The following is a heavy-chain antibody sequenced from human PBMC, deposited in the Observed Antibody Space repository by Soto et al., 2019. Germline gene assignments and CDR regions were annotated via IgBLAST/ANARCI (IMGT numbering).Heavy chain of an antibody. V-gene: IGHV1-24*01. J-gene: IGHJ1*01. CDR1: GYTLTGLS. CDR2: FDPEDGET. Sequence: GASVKVSCKVSGYTLTGLSMHWVRQAPGKGLEWMGGFDPEDGETIYAQKFQGRVTMTEDTSTDTAYMELSSLRSEDTAVYYCATAPLPFLEWLFYFQHWGQGTLVTVSS. CDR3: ATAPLPFLEWLFYFQH. D-gene: IGHD3-3*01.